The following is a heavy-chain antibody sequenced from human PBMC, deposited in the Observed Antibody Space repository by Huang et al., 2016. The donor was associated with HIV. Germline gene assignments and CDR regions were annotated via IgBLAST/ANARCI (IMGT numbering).Heavy chain of an antibody. D-gene: IGHD3-22*01. J-gene: IGHJ4*02. CDR1: GYKFSTYS. V-gene: IGHV3-48*01. CDR2: ISKTSGAT. CDR3: VRDSSSGLQLRY. Sequence: EVQLVESGGGLAQPGGSLRLSCVASGYKFSTYSMNWVRQAPGKGLEWVSYISKTSGATSYAESVKGRFTVSRDNVKNSPYLQMNRLRVEDTAMYYCVRDSSSGLQLRYWGQGALVIVS.